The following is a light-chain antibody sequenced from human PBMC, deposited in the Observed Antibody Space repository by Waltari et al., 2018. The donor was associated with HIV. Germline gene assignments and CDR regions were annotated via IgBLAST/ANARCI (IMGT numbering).Light chain of an antibody. CDR2: EVS. Sequence: SALTQPASVSGSPGQSITLSCTGAVGDVGGYSFVSWYQQYPGKAPNLIISEVSKRPSGVSFRFSGPKSGNTASLTISGLQAEDEADYYCSSFTSSTTAVFGGGTKLTVL. V-gene: IGLV2-14*02. J-gene: IGLJ3*02. CDR3: SSFTSSTTAV. CDR1: VGDVGGYSF.